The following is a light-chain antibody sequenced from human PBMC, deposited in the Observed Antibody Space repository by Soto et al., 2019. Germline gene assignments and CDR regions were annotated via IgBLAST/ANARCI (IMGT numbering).Light chain of an antibody. CDR2: GAS. J-gene: IGKJ4*01. V-gene: IGKV3-20*01. CDR3: QQYGSSPLT. Sequence: EIVLTQSPGTLSLSPGERATLSCRASPSVSSSYLAWYQQKPGQAPRLLIYGASSRATGIPDRFSGSGSGTDFTLTISRLEPADFAVYYCQQYGSSPLTFGGGTKVEIK. CDR1: PSVSSSY.